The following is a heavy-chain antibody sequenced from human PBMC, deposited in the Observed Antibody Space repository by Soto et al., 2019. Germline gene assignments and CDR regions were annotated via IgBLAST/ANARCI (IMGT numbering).Heavy chain of an antibody. V-gene: IGHV4-4*02. Sequence: QVRLQESGPGLVKPSGTLSLTCAVSGSPVSNSNWWSWVRQSPGKGLEWIGEIYHSGTSNYNPSLKRRVTITIDRPKNQFSLNVRSVTAADTAVYYCVRGDGIVVERHQGTGLPSDVWGPGTKVIVSS. CDR3: VRGDGIVVERHQGTGLPSDV. J-gene: IGHJ3*01. D-gene: IGHD2-15*01. CDR1: GSPVSNSNW. CDR2: IYHSGTS.